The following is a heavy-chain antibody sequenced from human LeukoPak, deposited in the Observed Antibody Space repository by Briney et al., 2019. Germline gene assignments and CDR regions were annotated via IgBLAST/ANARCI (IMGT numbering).Heavy chain of an antibody. D-gene: IGHD5-12*01. Sequence: GRSLRLSCAASGFIFSSYWMSWVRQAPGKGLEWVANIKQDGSEKYYVDSVKGRFTISRDNSKNTLYLQMNSLRAEDTAVYYCARGAHTKWHPYYYYYYMDVWGKGTTVTVSS. J-gene: IGHJ6*03. CDR3: ARGAHTKWHPYYYYYYMDV. CDR1: GFIFSSYW. V-gene: IGHV3-7*01. CDR2: IKQDGSEK.